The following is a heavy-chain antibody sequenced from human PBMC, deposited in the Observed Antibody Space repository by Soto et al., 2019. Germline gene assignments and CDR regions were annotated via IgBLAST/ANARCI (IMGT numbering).Heavy chain of an antibody. V-gene: IGHV3-74*02. CDR1: GFTFSNYW. Sequence: EVQLVESGGGLVQPGGSLRLSCAASGFTFSNYWMYWVRQAPGKGLEWVSRINSDGSVASYADSVKGRLTISRDNGKNTLYLQMDSLRAEDTAVYYCARGDCVGGSCYSLAGSFYYYMDAWGKGTTVTVFS. J-gene: IGHJ6*03. CDR2: INSDGSVA. D-gene: IGHD2-15*01. CDR3: ARGDCVGGSCYSLAGSFYYYMDA.